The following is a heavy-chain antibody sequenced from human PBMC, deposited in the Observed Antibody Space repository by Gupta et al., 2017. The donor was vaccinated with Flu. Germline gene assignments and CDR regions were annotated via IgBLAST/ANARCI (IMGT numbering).Heavy chain of an antibody. J-gene: IGHJ6*02. CDR2: IIPIFGTA. D-gene: IGHD2-15*01. V-gene: IGHV1-69*06. Sequence: QVQLVQSGAEVKKPGSSVKVSCKASGGTFSSYAISWVRQAPGQGLEWMGGIIPIFGTANYAQKFQGRVTITADKSTSTAYMELSSLRSEDTAVYYCARVAGKGYCSGGSCEGYYYYYGMDVWGQGTTVTVSS. CDR3: ARVAGKGYCSGGSCEGYYYYYGMDV. CDR1: GGTFSSYA.